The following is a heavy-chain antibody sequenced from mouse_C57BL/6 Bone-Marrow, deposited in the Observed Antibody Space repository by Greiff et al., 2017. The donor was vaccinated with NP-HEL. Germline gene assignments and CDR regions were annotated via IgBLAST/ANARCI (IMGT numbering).Heavy chain of an antibody. V-gene: IGHV5-12*01. CDR3: ARPDYYGSSYLAY. D-gene: IGHD1-1*01. Sequence: EVKLMESGGGLVQPGGSLKLSCAASGFTFSDYYMYWVRQTPEKRLEWVAYISNGGGSTYYPDTVKGRFTISRDNAKNTLYLQMSRLKSEDTAMYYCARPDYYGSSYLAYWGQGTLVTVSA. CDR1: GFTFSDYY. J-gene: IGHJ3*01. CDR2: ISNGGGST.